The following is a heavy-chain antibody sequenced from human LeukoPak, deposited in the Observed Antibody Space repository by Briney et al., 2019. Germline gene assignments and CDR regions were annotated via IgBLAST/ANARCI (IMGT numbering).Heavy chain of an antibody. V-gene: IGHV4-39*07. CDR1: GGSISSSSYY. CDR3: ARDGYDFWSGLDY. D-gene: IGHD3-3*01. CDR2: IYYSGST. J-gene: IGHJ4*02. Sequence: SETLSLTCTVSGGSISSSSYYWGWIRQPPGKGLEWIGSIYYSGSTYYNPSLKSRVTISVDTSKNQFSLKLSSVTAADTAVYHCARDGYDFWSGLDYWGQGTLVTVSS.